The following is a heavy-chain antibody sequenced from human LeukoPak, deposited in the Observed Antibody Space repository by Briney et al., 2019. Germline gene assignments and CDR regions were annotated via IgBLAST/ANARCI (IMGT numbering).Heavy chain of an antibody. CDR2: IYYSGGT. CDR1: GGSISSYY. D-gene: IGHD5-24*01. J-gene: IGHJ3*02. Sequence: SETLSLTCTVSGGSISSYYWSWIRQPPGKGLEWIGYIYYSGGTNYNPSLKSRVTISVDTSKNQFSLKLSSVTAADTAVYYCARDTMRDGYNYGAFDIWGQGTMVTVSS. CDR3: ARDTMRDGYNYGAFDI. V-gene: IGHV4-59*01.